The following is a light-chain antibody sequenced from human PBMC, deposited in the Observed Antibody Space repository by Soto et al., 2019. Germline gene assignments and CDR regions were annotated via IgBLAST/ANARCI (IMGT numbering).Light chain of an antibody. CDR1: SSDVGGYKF. Sequence: QSALTQPPSASGSPGQSVTISCTGTSSDVGGYKFVAWYQQHPGKAPKLMISEVSKRPSGVPDRFSGSKSGNTASLTVSGLQAEDEADYYCSSYAGSNIFVFGTGTKVTVL. CDR2: EVS. J-gene: IGLJ1*01. CDR3: SSYAGSNIFV. V-gene: IGLV2-8*01.